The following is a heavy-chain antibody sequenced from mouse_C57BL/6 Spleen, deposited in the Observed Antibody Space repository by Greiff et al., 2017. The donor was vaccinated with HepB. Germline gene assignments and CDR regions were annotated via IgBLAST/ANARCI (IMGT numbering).Heavy chain of an antibody. Sequence: QVQLQQPGAELVKPGASVKLSCKASGYTFTSYWMQWVNQRPGQGLEWIGEIDPSDSYTNYNQKFKGKATLTVDTSSSTAYMQLSSLTSEDSAVYYCARGGSSHWYFDVWGTGTTVTVSS. CDR1: GYTFTSYW. V-gene: IGHV1-50*01. CDR2: IDPSDSYT. D-gene: IGHD1-1*01. CDR3: ARGGSSHWYFDV. J-gene: IGHJ1*03.